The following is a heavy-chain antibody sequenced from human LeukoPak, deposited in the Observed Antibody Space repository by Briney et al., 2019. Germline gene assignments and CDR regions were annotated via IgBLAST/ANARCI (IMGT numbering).Heavy chain of an antibody. CDR2: IKGDGSDR. Sequence: GGSLRLSCAASGFTFSNYAMNWVRQAPGRWLEWVANIKGDGSDRFYVDSVKGRFTISRDNAKDSVYLQMNSLRAEDTAVYYCARDGVAFDYWGQGTLVTVSS. J-gene: IGHJ4*02. CDR3: ARDGVAFDY. V-gene: IGHV3-7*01. CDR1: GFTFSNYA.